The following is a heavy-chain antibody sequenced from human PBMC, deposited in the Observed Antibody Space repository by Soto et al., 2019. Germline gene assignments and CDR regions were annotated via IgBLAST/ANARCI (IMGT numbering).Heavy chain of an antibody. V-gene: IGHV1-69*01. J-gene: IGHJ5*02. CDR2: LIPLFGEA. Sequence: QVQLVQSGAEVKRPGSSVKVSCKASGGKFSTFAINWVRQAPGHGLEWMGGLIPLFGEANYARKFQGRVTLTADEATTTAFMELSRLRSDDTAVYYCARDSDYDSSGDPGNWFDPWGQGTLVTVSS. CDR3: ARDSDYDSSGDPGNWFDP. CDR1: GGKFSTFA. D-gene: IGHD3-22*01.